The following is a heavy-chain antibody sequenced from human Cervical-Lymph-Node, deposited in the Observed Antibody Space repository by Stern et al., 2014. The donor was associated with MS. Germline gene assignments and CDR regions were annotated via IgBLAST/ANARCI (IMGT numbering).Heavy chain of an antibody. CDR1: GFSVRSNY. V-gene: IGHV3-53*01. CDR2: IFSGGST. Sequence: EVQLVESGGGLIQPGGSLRLSCAASGFSVRSNYMSWVRQAPGQGLEWVSVIFSGGSTYYADSVKGRFTISRDNSKNTVYLEMNSLRVEDTAVYYCARDVRSSWYRWFDRWGQGTLVTVSS. J-gene: IGHJ5*02. CDR3: ARDVRSSWYRWFDR. D-gene: IGHD6-13*01.